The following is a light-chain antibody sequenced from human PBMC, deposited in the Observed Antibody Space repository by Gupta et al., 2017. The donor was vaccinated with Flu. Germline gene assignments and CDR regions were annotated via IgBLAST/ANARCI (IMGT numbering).Light chain of an antibody. J-gene: IGKJ4*01. CDR1: QSVLDY. Sequence: ATLYLSPGDRATRSCRARQSVLDYLAWYKQKPGQAPRLLIYDASTRETGVQARFSGSGYGKELTLSISSREQEDFAVYYCHQRSSWPPITFGRGTXVDI. CDR2: DAS. CDR3: HQRSSWPPIT. V-gene: IGKV3-11*01.